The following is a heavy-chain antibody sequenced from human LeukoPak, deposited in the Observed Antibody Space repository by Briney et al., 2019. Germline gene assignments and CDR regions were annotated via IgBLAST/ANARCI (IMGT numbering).Heavy chain of an antibody. CDR3: ARSRLGRWVVDAFDI. CDR1: GGTFRDYA. CDR2: INPNSGGT. D-gene: IGHD1-26*01. V-gene: IGHV1-2*02. J-gene: IGHJ3*02. Sequence: ASVKVSCKASGGTFRDYALNWVRQAPGQGLEWMGWINPNSGGTIYAQKFQGRVTVTRDTSISTAYMELSRLRSDDTAVYYCARSRLGRWVVDAFDIWGQGTMVTVSS.